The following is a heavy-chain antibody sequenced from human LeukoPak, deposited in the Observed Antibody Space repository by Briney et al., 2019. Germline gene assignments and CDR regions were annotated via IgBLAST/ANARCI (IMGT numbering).Heavy chain of an antibody. Sequence: SETLSLTCTVSGGSISNGDHYWRWIRQPPGKGLEWIGEINHSGSTNYNPSLKSRVTISVDTSKNQFSLKLSSVTAADTAVYYCARGRIGHDYWGQGTLVTVSS. CDR2: INHSGST. D-gene: IGHD2-21*01. CDR3: ARGRIGHDY. J-gene: IGHJ4*02. V-gene: IGHV4-39*07. CDR1: GGSISNGDHY.